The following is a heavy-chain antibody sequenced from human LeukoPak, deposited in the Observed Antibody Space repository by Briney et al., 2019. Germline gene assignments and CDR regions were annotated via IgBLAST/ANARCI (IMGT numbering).Heavy chain of an antibody. D-gene: IGHD3-3*01. CDR1: GGSFSGYY. J-gene: IGHJ5*02. CDR3: ARGRSGYDFWSGYYNWFDP. V-gene: IGHV4-34*01. Sequence: SETLSLTGAVYGGSFSGYYWSWIRQPPGKGLEWIREINHSGSTNYNPSLKSRVTISVDTSKNQFSLKLSSVTAADTAVYYCARGRSGYDFWSGYYNWFDPWGPGTLVTVSS. CDR2: INHSGST.